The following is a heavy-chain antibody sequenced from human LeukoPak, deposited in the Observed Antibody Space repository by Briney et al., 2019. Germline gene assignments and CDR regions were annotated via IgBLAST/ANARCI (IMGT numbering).Heavy chain of an antibody. CDR3: ARGSGNYGDFDY. CDR2: INSDGSNT. Sequence: GGSLRLSCAASGFSVSTNWMHWVRQAPGKGLVWVSRINSDGSNTNYADSVRGRFTISRDNAKSTVYLQMNSLRAEDTAVYYCARGSGNYGDFDYWGQGTLVTVSS. D-gene: IGHD1-26*01. J-gene: IGHJ4*02. V-gene: IGHV3-74*01. CDR1: GFSVSTNW.